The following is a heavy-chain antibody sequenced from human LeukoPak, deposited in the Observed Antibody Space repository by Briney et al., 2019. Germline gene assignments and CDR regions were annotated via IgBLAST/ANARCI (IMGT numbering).Heavy chain of an antibody. Sequence: SETLSLTCTVSGGSISIYYWSWIRQTPGKGLEWIGYIQYSGRTNYNPSLKSRVIISVDTSENQFSLSLRSVTAADTAVYYCARWNYYFDLWGRGTLVTVSS. CDR1: GGSISIYY. CDR3: ARWNYYFDL. V-gene: IGHV4-59*08. D-gene: IGHD1-7*01. CDR2: IQYSGRT. J-gene: IGHJ2*01.